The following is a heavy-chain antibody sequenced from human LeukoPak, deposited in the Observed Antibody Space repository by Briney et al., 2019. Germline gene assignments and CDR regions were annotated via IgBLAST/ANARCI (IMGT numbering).Heavy chain of an antibody. V-gene: IGHV3-30*18. CDR2: ISYDGNNR. CDR3: AKVKGEVIGAFDI. D-gene: IGHD3-16*01. J-gene: IGHJ3*02. Sequence: GGSLRLSCVASGFTFSTYEMNWVRQAPGKGLEWVAVISYDGNNRYYADSVKGRFTISRYNSKNTLYLQMNSLRAEDTAVYYCAKVKGEVIGAFDIWGQGTMVTVSS. CDR1: GFTFSTYE.